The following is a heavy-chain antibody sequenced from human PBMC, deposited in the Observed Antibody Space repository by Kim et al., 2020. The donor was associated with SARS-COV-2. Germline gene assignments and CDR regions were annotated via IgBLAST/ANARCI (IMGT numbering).Heavy chain of an antibody. J-gene: IGHJ6*02. CDR2: IIPIFGTA. D-gene: IGHD3-3*01. CDR1: GGTFSSYA. Sequence: SVKVSCKASGGTFSSYAISWVRQAPGQGLEWMGGIIPIFGTANYAQKFQGRVTITADESTSTAYMELSSLRSEDTAVYYCAGPGKALALTTFYDFWSGYHLAGIEGMDVWGQGTTVTVSS. V-gene: IGHV1-69*13. CDR3: AGPGKALALTTFYDFWSGYHLAGIEGMDV.